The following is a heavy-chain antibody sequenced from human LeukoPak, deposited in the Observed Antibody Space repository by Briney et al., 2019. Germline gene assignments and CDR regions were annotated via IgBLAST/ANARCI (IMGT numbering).Heavy chain of an antibody. D-gene: IGHD3-9*01. CDR1: GGSISSYY. J-gene: IGHJ5*02. CDR3: ARGLRSYYDILTGYFLDFSGWFDP. Sequence: SETLSLTCTVSGGSISSYYWSWIRQPPGKGLEWIGYIYYSGSTNYNPSLKSRVTISVDTSKNQFSLKLSSVTAADTAVYYCARGLRSYYDILTGYFLDFSGWFDPWGQGTLVTVSS. CDR2: IYYSGST. V-gene: IGHV4-59*01.